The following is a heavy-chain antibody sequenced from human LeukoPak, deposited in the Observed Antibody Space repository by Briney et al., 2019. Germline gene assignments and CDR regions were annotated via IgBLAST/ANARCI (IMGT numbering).Heavy chain of an antibody. D-gene: IGHD1-7*01. CDR2: IYYSGST. V-gene: IGHV4-59*01. CDR1: GGSISSYY. Sequence: SETLSLTCTVSGGSISSYYWSWIRQPPGKGLEWIGYIYYSGSTNYNPSLKSRVTISVDTSKNQFSLKLSSVTAADTAVYYCARVNWNYGSSMDVWGQGTTVTVSS. CDR3: ARVNWNYGSSMDV. J-gene: IGHJ6*02.